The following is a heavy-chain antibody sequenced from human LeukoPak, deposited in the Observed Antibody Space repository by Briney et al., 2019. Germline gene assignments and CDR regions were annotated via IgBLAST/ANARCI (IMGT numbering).Heavy chain of an antibody. CDR3: ARDGGWYKRGLDHYYYYMDV. CDR2: INPSGGST. D-gene: IGHD6-19*01. V-gene: IGHV1-46*01. J-gene: IGHJ6*03. CDR1: GYTFTSYY. Sequence: ASVKVSCKASGYTFTSYYMHWVRQAPGQGLEWMGIINPSGGSTSYAQKFQGRVTMTRDMSTSTVYMELSSLRSEDTAVYYCARDGGWYKRGLDHYYYYMDVWGKGTTVIVSS.